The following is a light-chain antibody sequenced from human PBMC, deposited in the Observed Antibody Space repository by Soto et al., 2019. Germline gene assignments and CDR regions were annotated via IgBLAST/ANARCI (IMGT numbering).Light chain of an antibody. CDR2: EVD. Sequence: QSVLTQPASVSGSPGQSITISCTGTSSDVGTYNYVSWYQQHPGKPPKLIIYEVDNRPSGVSNRFSGSKSGNTASLTISGLQAEDEADYHCCSYTSSSALYVFGTGTQLTVL. J-gene: IGLJ1*01. V-gene: IGLV2-14*01. CDR3: CSYTSSSALYV. CDR1: SSDVGTYNY.